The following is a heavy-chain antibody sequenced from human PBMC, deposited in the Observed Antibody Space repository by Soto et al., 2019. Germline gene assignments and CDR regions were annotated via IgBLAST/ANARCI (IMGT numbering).Heavy chain of an antibody. CDR2: ISYDGSNK. CDR3: AKDNLCYGSGSSRYFDY. D-gene: IGHD3-10*01. V-gene: IGHV3-30*18. Sequence: QVQLVESGGGVVQPGRSLRLSCAASGFTFSSYGMHWVRQAPGKGLEWVAVISYDGSNKYYADSVKGRFTISRDNSKNTLYLQMNSLRAEDTAVYYCAKDNLCYGSGSSRYFDYWGQGTLVTVSS. J-gene: IGHJ4*02. CDR1: GFTFSSYG.